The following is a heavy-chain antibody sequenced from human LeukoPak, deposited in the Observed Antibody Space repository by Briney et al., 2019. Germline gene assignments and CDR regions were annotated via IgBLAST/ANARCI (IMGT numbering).Heavy chain of an antibody. CDR1: GFTFSSYG. CDR2: IRYDGSNK. CDR3: ASGDYGDYYFDY. J-gene: IGHJ4*02. V-gene: IGHV3-30*02. D-gene: IGHD4-17*01. Sequence: GGSLRLSCAASGFTFSSYGMHWVRQAPGKGLEWVAFIRYDGSNKYYADSVKGRFTISRDNSKNTLYLQMNSLRAEDTAVYYCASGDYGDYYFDYWGQGTLVTVSS.